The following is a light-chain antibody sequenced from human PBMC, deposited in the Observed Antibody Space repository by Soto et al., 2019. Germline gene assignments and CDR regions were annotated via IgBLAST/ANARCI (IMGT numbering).Light chain of an antibody. CDR2: GDS. J-gene: IGKJ1*01. V-gene: IGKV3D-15*01. CDR1: QSVSDN. Sequence: VLTQSAATVGRSTGERFTLSCWASQSVSDNLAWDQQKPGQAPRLLIYGDSTRAAGIPARFSGSGSGTEFTLTISSLQSEDVAIYYCQQYHKWPPSTFGQGTKVAIK. CDR3: QQYHKWPPST.